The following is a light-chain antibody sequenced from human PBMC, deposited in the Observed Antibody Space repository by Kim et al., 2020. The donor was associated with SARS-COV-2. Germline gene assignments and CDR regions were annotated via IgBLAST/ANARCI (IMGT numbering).Light chain of an antibody. V-gene: IGKV1-5*03. CDR3: QQYNSYSYT. CDR1: QSISSW. CDR2: KAS. Sequence: DIQMTQSPATLSASIGDRVTITCRASQSISSWLAWYQQKPGKAPKLLIQKASSLESAVPSRFSGSASGTEFTLTISSLQPDDFATYYCQQYNSYSYTFGQGTKLEI. J-gene: IGKJ2*01.